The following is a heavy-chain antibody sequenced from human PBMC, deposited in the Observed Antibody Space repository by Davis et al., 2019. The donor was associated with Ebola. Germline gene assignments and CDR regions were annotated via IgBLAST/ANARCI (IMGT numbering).Heavy chain of an antibody. Sequence: MPSETLSLTCAVYGGSFSGYYWSWIRQPPGKGLEWIGSIYYSGSTYYNPSLKSRVTISVDTSKNQFSLKLSSVTAADTAVYYCARVGGDGSSYLEAFDSWGQGTLVTVSS. V-gene: IGHV4-34*01. CDR1: GGSFSGYY. D-gene: IGHD5-24*01. CDR3: ARVGGDGSSYLEAFDS. J-gene: IGHJ4*02. CDR2: IYYSGST.